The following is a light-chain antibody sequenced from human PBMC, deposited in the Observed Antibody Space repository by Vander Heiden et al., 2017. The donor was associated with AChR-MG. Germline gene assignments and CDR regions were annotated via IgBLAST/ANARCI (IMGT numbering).Light chain of an antibody. CDR3: QQYRA. CDR2: GAS. J-gene: IGKJ1*01. V-gene: IGKV3-20*01. Sequence: EIVLTQSPGTLSLSPGERATLSCRASQSVSSSYLAGDQQKPGQAPRLLIYGASSRATGIKDRFSGSGSGTDFTLTISRLEPEDFAGYDGQQYRALGQGTKVEIK. CDR1: QSVSSSY.